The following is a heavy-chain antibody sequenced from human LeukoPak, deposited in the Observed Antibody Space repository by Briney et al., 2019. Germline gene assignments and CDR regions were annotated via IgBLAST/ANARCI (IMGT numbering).Heavy chain of an antibody. V-gene: IGHV4-59*01. CDR1: GGSISSYY. D-gene: IGHD6-13*01. Sequence: SETLSLTCTVSGGSISSYYWSWIRQPPGKGLEWIGYIYYSGSTNYNPSLKSRVTISVDTSKNQFSLKLSSVTAADTAVYYCASLDVQVSWRYFAYWGQGTLVTVSS. CDR2: IYYSGST. J-gene: IGHJ4*02. CDR3: ASLDVQVSWRYFAY.